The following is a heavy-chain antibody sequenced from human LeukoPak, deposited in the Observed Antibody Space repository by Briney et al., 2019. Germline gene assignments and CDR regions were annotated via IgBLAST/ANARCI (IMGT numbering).Heavy chain of an antibody. Sequence: PSETLSLTCAVSGYSISSGYYWGWIRQPPGKGLEWIGSIYHSGSTYYNPSLKSRVTISVDTSKNQFSLKLSSVTAADTAVYYCARSSNWFDPLGQGTLVTVSS. CDR1: GYSISSGYY. CDR2: IYHSGST. J-gene: IGHJ5*02. V-gene: IGHV4-38-2*01. D-gene: IGHD6-6*01. CDR3: ARSSNWFDP.